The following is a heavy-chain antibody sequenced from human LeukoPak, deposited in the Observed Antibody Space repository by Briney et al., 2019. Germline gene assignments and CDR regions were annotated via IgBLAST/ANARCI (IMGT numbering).Heavy chain of an antibody. Sequence: GGSLRLSCAASEFTLSSYSMNWVRQAPGKGLEWVSYISSSSSTIYYADSVKGRFTISRDNAKNSLYLQMNSLRAEDTAVYYCARVGVRFDYWGQGTLVTVSS. D-gene: IGHD3-16*02. V-gene: IGHV3-48*01. J-gene: IGHJ4*02. CDR3: ARVGVRFDY. CDR2: ISSSSSTI. CDR1: EFTLSSYS.